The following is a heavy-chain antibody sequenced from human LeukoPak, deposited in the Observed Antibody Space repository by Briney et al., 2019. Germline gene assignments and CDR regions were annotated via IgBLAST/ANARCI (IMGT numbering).Heavy chain of an antibody. CDR1: GFTFSSYA. J-gene: IGHJ4*02. CDR3: LTLGYCSGGSCYRGGYFDY. D-gene: IGHD2-15*01. Sequence: GGSLRLSCAASGFTFSSYAMSWVRQAPGKGLEWVSAISGSGGSTYYADSVKGRFTISRDNSKNTLYLQMNSLRAEDTAVYYCLTLGYCSGGSCYRGGYFDYWGQGTLVTVSS. V-gene: IGHV3-23*01. CDR2: ISGSGGST.